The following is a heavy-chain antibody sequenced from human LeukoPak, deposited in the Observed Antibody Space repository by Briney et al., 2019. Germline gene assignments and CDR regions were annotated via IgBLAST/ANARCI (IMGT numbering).Heavy chain of an antibody. CDR2: IKSKTDGGTT. D-gene: IGHD4-23*01. CDR3: TTDFYGGNFDY. J-gene: IGHJ4*02. V-gene: IGHV3-15*01. Sequence: PGGSLILSCAASGFTFSNAWMTWVRQAPGKGLEWVGRIKSKTDGGTTDYAAPVKGRFTISRDDSKNTLSLQMSSLKTEDTAVYYCTTDFYGGNFDYWGQGTLVTVSS. CDR1: GFTFSNAW.